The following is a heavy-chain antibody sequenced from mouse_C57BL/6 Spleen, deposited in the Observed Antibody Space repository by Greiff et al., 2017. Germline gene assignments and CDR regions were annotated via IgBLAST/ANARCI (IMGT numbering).Heavy chain of an antibody. CDR3: ARRGFTTVVATGAMDY. D-gene: IGHD1-1*01. J-gene: IGHJ4*01. CDR1: GYTFTDYY. CDR2: INPNNGGT. V-gene: IGHV1-26*01. Sequence: EVQLQQSGPELVKPGASVKISCKASGYTFTDYYMNWVKQSHGKSLEWIGDINPNNGGTSYNQKFKGKATLTVDKSSSTAYMELRSLTSEDSAVYYCARRGFTTVVATGAMDYWGQGTSVTVSS.